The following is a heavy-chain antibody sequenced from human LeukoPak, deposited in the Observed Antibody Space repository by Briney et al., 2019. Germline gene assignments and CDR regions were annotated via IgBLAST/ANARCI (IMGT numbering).Heavy chain of an antibody. Sequence: PGGSLRLSCAASGFTFSNYAMTWVRLAPGKGPEWVSSIGSGGDTYYVDSVKGRFTISRDNSKNTLYLQMNSLRDEDTAMYFCAKYFYSVDDFRPERRYFDFWGQGTLVTVSS. CDR1: GFTFSNYA. V-gene: IGHV3-23*01. CDR3: AKYFYSVDDFRPERRYFDF. J-gene: IGHJ4*02. D-gene: IGHD3/OR15-3a*01. CDR2: IGSGGDT.